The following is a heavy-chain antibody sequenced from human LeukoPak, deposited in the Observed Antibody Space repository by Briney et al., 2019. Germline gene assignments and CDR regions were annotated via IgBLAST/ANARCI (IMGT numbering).Heavy chain of an antibody. J-gene: IGHJ4*02. Sequence: GGSLRLSCAASGFTFSSYWMHWVRQPPGKGRVWVSHITTDGRPTRYEASVKGRFTISRDNAKNTLSLQMNSLRAEDTAVYYCASGLDYDLADHWGQGTLVTVSS. CDR2: ITTDGRPT. V-gene: IGHV3-74*01. D-gene: IGHD3-3*01. CDR3: ASGLDYDLADH. CDR1: GFTFSSYW.